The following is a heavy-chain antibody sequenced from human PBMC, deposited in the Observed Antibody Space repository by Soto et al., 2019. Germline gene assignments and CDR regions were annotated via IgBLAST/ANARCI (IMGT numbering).Heavy chain of an antibody. D-gene: IGHD4-17*01. Sequence: EVQLVESGGGLVQPGGSLRLSCAASGFTFSSYWMSWVRQAPGKGLEWVANIKQDGSEKYYVDSVKGRFTISRDNAKNSLSLQMNSLRAEDTDVYYCARDADYGDYEFDYWGQGTLVTVSS. J-gene: IGHJ4*02. CDR3: ARDADYGDYEFDY. CDR2: IKQDGSEK. V-gene: IGHV3-7*01. CDR1: GFTFSSYW.